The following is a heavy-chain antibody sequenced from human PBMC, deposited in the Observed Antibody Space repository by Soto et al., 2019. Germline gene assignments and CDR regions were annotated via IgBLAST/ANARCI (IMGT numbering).Heavy chain of an antibody. CDR2: ISGSGDHT. CDR3: SKSMRGGLPVYFDY. CDR1: GFTFSTDA. V-gene: IGHV3-23*01. Sequence: EVQLLESGGGLVQPGGSLRLSCAASGFTFSTDAMTWVRQAPGTGLEWVSGISGSGDHTYYADSVKGRFTISRDNSKCALYLQRNSLRAEDTAGYYCSKSMRGGLPVYFDYRGQGALVPVSS. J-gene: IGHJ4*02. D-gene: IGHD2-21*02.